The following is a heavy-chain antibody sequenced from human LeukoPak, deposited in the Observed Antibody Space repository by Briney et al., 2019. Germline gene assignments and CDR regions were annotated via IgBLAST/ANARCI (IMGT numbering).Heavy chain of an antibody. CDR3: ARASKYDFDY. J-gene: IGHJ4*02. CDR2: IYYSGST. CDR1: GGSISSSSYY. D-gene: IGHD3-3*02. V-gene: IGHV4-39*07. Sequence: PSETLSLICTVSGGSISSSSYYWGWIRQPPGKGLEWIGSIYYSGSTYYNPSLKSRVTISVDTSKNQFSLKLSSVTAADTAVYYCARASKYDFDYWGQGTLVTVSS.